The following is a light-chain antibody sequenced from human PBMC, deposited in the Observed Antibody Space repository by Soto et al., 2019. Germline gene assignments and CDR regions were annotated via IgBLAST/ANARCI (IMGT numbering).Light chain of an antibody. V-gene: IGLV2-14*01. Sequence: QSVLTQPASVSGSPGQSITISCTGTSSDVGGYNYVSWYQQHPGKAPKLMIYEVSNRPSGVSNRFSGSKSGNTASLTISGLQAEDEGFYYCSSYTSSTTPWVFGGGTKVTV. CDR1: SSDVGGYNY. CDR2: EVS. J-gene: IGLJ3*02. CDR3: SSYTSSTTPWV.